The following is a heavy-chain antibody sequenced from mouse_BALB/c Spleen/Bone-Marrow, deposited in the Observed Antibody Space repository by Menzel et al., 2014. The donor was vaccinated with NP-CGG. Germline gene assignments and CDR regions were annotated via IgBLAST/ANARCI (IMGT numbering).Heavy chain of an antibody. CDR2: ILPGSGGT. Sequence: VQLQESGAELMKPGASVKISCKATGYTFSSYWIEWVKQRPGHGLEWIGEILPGSGGTNYNEKFKGKATFTADTSSNTAYMQPNSLTFGDSAVYDCARSMDDWGHRAPVSVYS. CDR3: ARSMDD. J-gene: IGHJ4*01. V-gene: IGHV1-9*01. CDR1: GYTFSSYW.